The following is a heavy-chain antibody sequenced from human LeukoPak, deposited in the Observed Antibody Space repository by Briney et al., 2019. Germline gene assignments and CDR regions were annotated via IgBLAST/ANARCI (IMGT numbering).Heavy chain of an antibody. CDR2: IYHSGST. J-gene: IGHJ4*02. D-gene: IGHD2-21*02. V-gene: IGHV4-30-2*01. CDR1: GGSISSGGYY. Sequence: SETLSLTCTVSGGSISSGGYYWSWIRQPPGKGLEWIGYIYHSGSTYYNPSLKSRVTISVDRSKNQFSLKLSSVTAADTAVYYCARMGQEIWQVTPQTFDYWGQGTLVTVSS. CDR3: ARMGQEIWQVTPQTFDY.